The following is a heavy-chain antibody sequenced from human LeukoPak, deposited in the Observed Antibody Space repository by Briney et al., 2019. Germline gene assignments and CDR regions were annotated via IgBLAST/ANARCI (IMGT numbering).Heavy chain of an antibody. CDR2: ISAYSGNT. V-gene: IGHV1-18*01. D-gene: IGHD3-10*01. Sequence: ASVKVSCKASGYTFTSYGISWVRQAPGQGLEWMGWISAYSGNTNYAQKLQGRVTMTTDTSTSTAYMVLRSLRSDDTAVYYCARGGPSYGSGSDAFDIWGQGTMVTVSS. CDR1: GYTFTSYG. CDR3: ARGGPSYGSGSDAFDI. J-gene: IGHJ3*02.